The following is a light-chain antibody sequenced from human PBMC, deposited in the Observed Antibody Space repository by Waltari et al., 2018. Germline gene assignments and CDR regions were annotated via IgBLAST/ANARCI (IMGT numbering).Light chain of an antibody. J-gene: IGLJ3*02. V-gene: IGLV2-23*02. CDR1: SRDVGRYNL. CDR3: CSYAGSSTWV. CDR2: EVT. Sequence: QSALTQPASVSGSPGQSITISCTGTSRDVGRYNLVSWYQQHPGKAPKLMIYEVTPWPPGVPSRLSGSKSGNTASRTISGLQAEDEADYYCCSYAGSSTWVFGGGTKLTVL.